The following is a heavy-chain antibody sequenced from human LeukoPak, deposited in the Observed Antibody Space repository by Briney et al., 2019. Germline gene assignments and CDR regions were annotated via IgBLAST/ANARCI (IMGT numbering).Heavy chain of an antibody. V-gene: IGHV3-7*03. J-gene: IGHJ5*02. CDR1: GFTLSSYW. Sequence: GGSLRLSCAASGFTLSSYWMSWVRQAAGKGLEWVANIKEDGSEKYSIHPVTGPFTVSPDNPKPPLYLHMTSLTAEDTAVYHCASVDGHAHWFDHRGQGTLVTVSS. CDR3: ASVDGHAHWFDH. CDR2: IKEDGSEK.